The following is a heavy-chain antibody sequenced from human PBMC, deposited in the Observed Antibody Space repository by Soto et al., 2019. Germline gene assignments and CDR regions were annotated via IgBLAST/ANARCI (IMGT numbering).Heavy chain of an antibody. D-gene: IGHD2-2*01. CDR2: INHSGST. CDR1: GGSFSGYY. CDR3: ARRLTRTREFDY. Sequence: QVQLQQWGAGLLKPSETLSLTCAVYGGSFSGYYWSWIRQPPGKGLEWIGEINHSGSTNYNPSLKSRVTISVDTSKNQFSLKLSSVTAADTAVYYCARRLTRTREFDYWGQGTLVTVSS. J-gene: IGHJ4*02. V-gene: IGHV4-34*01.